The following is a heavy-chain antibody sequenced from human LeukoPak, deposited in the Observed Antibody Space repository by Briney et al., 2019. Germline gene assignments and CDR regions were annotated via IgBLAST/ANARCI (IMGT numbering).Heavy chain of an antibody. J-gene: IGHJ6*03. V-gene: IGHV4-61*02. CDR2: IYTSGST. CDR1: GGSISSGSYC. CDR3: ARDRATRKHYYMDV. Sequence: SETLSLTCTVSGGSISSGSYCWSWIRRPAGKGLEWIGRIYTSGSTNYNPSLKSRVTISVDTSKNQFSLKLSSVTAADTAVYYCARDRATRKHYYMDVWGKGTTVTVSS.